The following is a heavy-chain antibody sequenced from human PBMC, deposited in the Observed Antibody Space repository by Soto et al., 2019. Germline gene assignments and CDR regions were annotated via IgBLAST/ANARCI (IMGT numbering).Heavy chain of an antibody. V-gene: IGHV1-2*04. Sequence: ASVKVSCKASGYTFTGYYMHWVRQAPGQGLEWMGWINPNSGGINYAQKFQGWVTMTRDTSISTAYMELSRLRSDDTAVYYCARGFPVLRYFDWLAPLDYWGQGTLVTVSS. CDR2: INPNSGGI. CDR1: GYTFTGYY. J-gene: IGHJ4*02. CDR3: ARGFPVLRYFDWLAPLDY. D-gene: IGHD3-9*01.